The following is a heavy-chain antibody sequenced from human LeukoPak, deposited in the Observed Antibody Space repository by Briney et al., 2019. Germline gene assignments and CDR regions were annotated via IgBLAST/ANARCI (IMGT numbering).Heavy chain of an antibody. CDR1: GGSISSGSYY. J-gene: IGHJ5*02. D-gene: IGHD2-15*01. CDR3: ARVSYCSGGSCYRVSWFDP. CDR2: IYTSGST. Sequence: SQTLSLTCTVSGGSISSGSYYWSWIRQPAGKGLEWIGRIYTSGSTNYNPSLKSRVTISVDTSTNQFSLKLSSVTAADTAVYYCARVSYCSGGSCYRVSWFDPWGQGTLVTVSS. V-gene: IGHV4-61*02.